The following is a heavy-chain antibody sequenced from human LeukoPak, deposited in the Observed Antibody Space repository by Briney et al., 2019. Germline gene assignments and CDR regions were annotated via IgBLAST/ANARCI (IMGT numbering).Heavy chain of an antibody. Sequence: SETLSLTCTVSGGSISSYYSSWIRQPPGKGLEWIGYIYYSGSTNYNPSLKSRVTISVDTSKNQFSLKLSSVTAADTAVYYCARVGLAAAGYDYYFDYWGQGTLVTVSS. CDR2: IYYSGST. CDR1: GGSISSYY. V-gene: IGHV4-59*01. CDR3: ARVGLAAAGYDYYFDY. D-gene: IGHD6-13*01. J-gene: IGHJ4*02.